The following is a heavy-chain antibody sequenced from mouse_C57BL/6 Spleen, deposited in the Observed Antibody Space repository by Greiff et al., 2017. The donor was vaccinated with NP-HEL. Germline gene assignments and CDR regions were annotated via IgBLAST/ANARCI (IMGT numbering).Heavy chain of an antibody. CDR3: ARRPTVHWYFDV. D-gene: IGHD1-1*01. J-gene: IGHJ1*03. CDR1: GFTFSDYG. CDR2: ISSGSSTI. Sequence: DVMLVESGGGLVKPGGSLKLSCAASGFTFSDYGMHWVRQAPEKGLEWVAYISSGSSTIYYADTVKGRFTISRDNAKNTLFLQMTSLRSEDTAMYYCARRPTVHWYFDVWGTGTTVTVSS. V-gene: IGHV5-17*01.